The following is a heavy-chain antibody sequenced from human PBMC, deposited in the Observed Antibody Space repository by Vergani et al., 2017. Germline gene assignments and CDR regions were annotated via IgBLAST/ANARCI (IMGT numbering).Heavy chain of an antibody. CDR3: ARNGFGEPLNFDY. CDR1: GGSISSGGYS. J-gene: IGHJ4*02. D-gene: IGHD3-10*01. Sequence: QLQLQESGSGLVKPSQTLSLTCAVSGGSISSGGYSWSWIRQPPGKGLEWIGYIYHSGSTYYNPSLKSRVTISVDRSKNQYSLKLSSVTAADTAVYYCARNGFGEPLNFDYWGQGTLVTVSS. V-gene: IGHV4-30-2*01. CDR2: IYHSGST.